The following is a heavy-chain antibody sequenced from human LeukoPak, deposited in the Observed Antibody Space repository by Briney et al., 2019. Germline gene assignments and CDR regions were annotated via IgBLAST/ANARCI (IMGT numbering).Heavy chain of an antibody. D-gene: IGHD6-19*01. CDR1: GYSISSGFY. V-gene: IGHV4-38-2*02. CDR2: VYHSGST. J-gene: IGHJ4*02. Sequence: SETLSLTCTVSGYSISSGFYWGWIRQPPGKGLEWIGNVYHSGSTYYNPSLKSRVTISVDTSKNQFSLKLSSVTAADTAVYYCARGPTRTHSSGSRKRFDYWGQGTLVTVSS. CDR3: ARGPTRTHSSGSRKRFDY.